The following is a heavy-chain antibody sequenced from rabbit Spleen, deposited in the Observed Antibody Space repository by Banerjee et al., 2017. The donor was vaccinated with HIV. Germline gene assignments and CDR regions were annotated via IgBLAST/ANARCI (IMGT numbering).Heavy chain of an antibody. CDR3: AREGYIVGFGGDAYATHYGMDL. D-gene: IGHD6-1*01. J-gene: IGHJ6*01. CDR1: GFSFSNGYV. Sequence: QSLEESGGDLVKPEGSLTLTCKASGFSFSNGYVMCWVRQAPGKGLEWIACTAAGRSAFTYYASWAKGRFTVSKTSSTTVTLQMTSLTAADTATYFCAREGYIVGFGGDAYATHYGMDLWGQGTLVTVS. CDR2: TAAGRSAFT. V-gene: IGHV1S40*01.